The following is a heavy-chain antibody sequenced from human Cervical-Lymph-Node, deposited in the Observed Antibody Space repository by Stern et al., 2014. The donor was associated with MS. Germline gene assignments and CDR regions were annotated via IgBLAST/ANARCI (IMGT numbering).Heavy chain of an antibody. CDR3: ARGAPKAVAGSGEVFDF. CDR1: GDSITSTNW. V-gene: IGHV4-4*02. J-gene: IGHJ4*02. Sequence: QVQLQESGPGLVKPSGTLSLTCAVSGDSITSTNWWRWVRQPPGKGLEWIGEIFHNGRTNYNSSLKSRLTISVDGSKNQFSLKLTSVTAADTAVYYCARGAPKAVAGSGEVFDFWGQGTLVTVSS. D-gene: IGHD6-19*01. CDR2: IFHNGRT.